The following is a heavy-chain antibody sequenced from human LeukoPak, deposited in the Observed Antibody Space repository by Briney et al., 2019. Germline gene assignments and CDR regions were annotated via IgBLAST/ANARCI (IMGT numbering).Heavy chain of an antibody. D-gene: IGHD3-22*01. CDR3: DGYYDSSASFDY. J-gene: IGHJ4*02. V-gene: IGHV4-39*01. CDR1: GGSISSSSYY. Sequence: PSETLSLTCTVSGGSISSSSYYWGWIRQPPGKGLEWIGSIYYSGSTYYNPSLKSRVTMSVDTSKNQFSLKLSSVTAADTAVYYCDGYYDSSASFDYWGQGTLVTVSS. CDR2: IYYSGST.